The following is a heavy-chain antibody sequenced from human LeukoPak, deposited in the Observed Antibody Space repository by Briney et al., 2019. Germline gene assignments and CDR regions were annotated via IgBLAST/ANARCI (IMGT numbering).Heavy chain of an antibody. J-gene: IGHJ4*02. CDR1: GFTFSNYD. V-gene: IGHV3-13*01. D-gene: IGHD2-2*01. CDR3: AKCRSLSPAAAINY. Sequence: GGSLRLSCAASGFTFSNYDMHWVRQATGKGLEWVSGIDTAGDTYYPGSVKGRFTISRENAKNSLYLQVNSLRAEDTAVYYCAKCRSLSPAAAINYWGQGTLVTVSS. CDR2: IDTAGDT.